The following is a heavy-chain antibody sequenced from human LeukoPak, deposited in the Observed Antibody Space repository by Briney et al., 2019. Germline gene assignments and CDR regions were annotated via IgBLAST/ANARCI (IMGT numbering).Heavy chain of an antibody. Sequence: PGGSLRLSCAASGFTFSDYYMSWIRQAPGKGLEWVSYISSSGSAIYYADSVKGRFTISRDNAKNTLYLQMNSLRAEDTAVYYXXXDXNEGYDFWSGYYTRYFQHWGQGTLVTVSS. D-gene: IGHD3-3*01. CDR2: ISSSGSAI. CDR3: XXDXNEGYDFWSGYYTRYFQH. V-gene: IGHV3-11*04. J-gene: IGHJ1*01. CDR1: GFTFSDYY.